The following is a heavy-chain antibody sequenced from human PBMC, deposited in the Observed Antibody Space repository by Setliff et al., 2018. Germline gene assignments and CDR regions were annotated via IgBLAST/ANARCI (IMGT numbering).Heavy chain of an antibody. CDR1: GYSISSGYY. CDR2: IYHSGST. D-gene: IGHD6-13*01. Sequence: ASETLSLTCTVSGYSISSGYYWGWIRQPPGKGLEWIGSIYHSGSTYYNPSLKSRVTISVDTSKNQFSLKLSSVTAADTAVYYCARGSAAALSNWGQGTLVTVS. J-gene: IGHJ4*02. V-gene: IGHV4-38-2*02. CDR3: ARGSAAALSN.